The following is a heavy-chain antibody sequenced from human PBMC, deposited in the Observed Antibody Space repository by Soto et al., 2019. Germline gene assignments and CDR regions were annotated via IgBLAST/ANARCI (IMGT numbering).Heavy chain of an antibody. D-gene: IGHD6-13*01. V-gene: IGHV3-23*01. CDR3: AKDRVAAQGKEDY. Sequence: PGGSLRLSCAAAGFTFSSDAMSWVRQAPGKGLEWVSAISGSGGSTYYADSVKGRFTISRDNSKNTLYLQMNSLRAEDTAVYYCAKDRVAAQGKEDYWGQGTLVTVSS. CDR2: ISGSGGST. J-gene: IGHJ4*02. CDR1: GFTFSSDA.